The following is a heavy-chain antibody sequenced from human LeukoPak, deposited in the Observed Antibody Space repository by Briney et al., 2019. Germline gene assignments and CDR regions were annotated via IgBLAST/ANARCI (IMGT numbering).Heavy chain of an antibody. CDR2: VHYSGST. Sequence: SETLSLSCTVSGASISNSAYYWLWIRQSPGEGLECIGTVHYSGSTFYNPSLKSRVNISVDTSKNQVSLKLSSVTAADTAVYYCARGNILSGYCFDFWGQGALVTVSS. V-gene: IGHV4-39*01. CDR3: ARGNILSGYCFDF. CDR1: GASISNSAYY. J-gene: IGHJ4*02. D-gene: IGHD3-9*01.